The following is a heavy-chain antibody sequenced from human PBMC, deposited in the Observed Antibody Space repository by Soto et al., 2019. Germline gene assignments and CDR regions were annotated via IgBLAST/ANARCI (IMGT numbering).Heavy chain of an antibody. D-gene: IGHD3-3*01. J-gene: IGHJ6*02. Sequence: EVQLVQSGAEVKKPGESLRISCKGSGYSFTSYWISWVRQMPGKGLEWMGRIDPSDSYTNYSPSFQGHVTISADKSISTAYLQWSSLKASDTAMYYCARRPSRSGYPPYYYGMDVWGQGTTVTVSS. CDR1: GYSFTSYW. V-gene: IGHV5-10-1*03. CDR3: ARRPSRSGYPPYYYGMDV. CDR2: IDPSDSYT.